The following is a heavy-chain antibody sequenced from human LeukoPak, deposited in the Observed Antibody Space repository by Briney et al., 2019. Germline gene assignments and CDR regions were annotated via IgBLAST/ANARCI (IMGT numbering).Heavy chain of an antibody. D-gene: IGHD5-18*01. Sequence: GGSLRLSCVASGITFSNYAVSWVRQAPEKGLDWVSVISGSAHKIRYADSVKGRFTISRDNSENIVYLQMNNLRAEDTAVYYCAGGVTGYSSGYVYWGQGTLVTVSS. V-gene: IGHV3-23*01. J-gene: IGHJ4*02. CDR1: GITFSNYA. CDR3: AGGVTGYSSGYVY. CDR2: ISGSAHKI.